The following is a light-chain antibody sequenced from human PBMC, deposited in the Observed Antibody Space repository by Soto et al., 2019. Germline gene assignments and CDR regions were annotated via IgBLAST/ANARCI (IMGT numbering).Light chain of an antibody. V-gene: IGLV2-11*01. CDR1: SSDVGGYNY. Sequence: ALTQPRSVSGSPGQSVTISCTGTSSDVGGYNYVSWYQQHPGKAPKLTIYDVSKRPSGVPDRFSGSKSGNTASLTISGLQAEDEADYYCCSYAGSYTPHVVFGGGTKVTVL. CDR2: DVS. J-gene: IGLJ2*01. CDR3: CSYAGSYTPHVV.